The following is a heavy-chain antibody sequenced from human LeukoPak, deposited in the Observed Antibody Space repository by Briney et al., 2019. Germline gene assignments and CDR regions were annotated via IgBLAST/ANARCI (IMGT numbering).Heavy chain of an antibody. CDR1: GYTFTSYD. J-gene: IGHJ6*02. D-gene: IGHD3-22*01. CDR2: MNPNSGNT. V-gene: IGHV1-8*01. Sequence: ASVKVSCKASGYTFTSYDINWVRQATGQGLEWMGWMNPNSGNTGYAQKFQGRVTMTRNTSISTAYMELSSLRSEDAAVYYCARGEYYYDSRGMDVWGQGTTVTVSS. CDR3: ARGEYYYDSRGMDV.